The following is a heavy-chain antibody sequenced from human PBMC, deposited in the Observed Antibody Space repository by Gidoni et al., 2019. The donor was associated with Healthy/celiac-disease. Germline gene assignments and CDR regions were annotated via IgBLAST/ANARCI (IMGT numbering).Heavy chain of an antibody. V-gene: IGHV4-34*01. CDR3: ARGNKQWLYYYYGMDV. J-gene: IGHJ6*02. D-gene: IGHD6-19*01. CDR1: GGSFSGYY. Sequence: QVQLQQWGAGLLKPSETLSLTCAVYGGSFSGYYWSWIRQPPGKGLEWIGEINHSGSTNYNPSLKSRVTISVDTSKNQFSLKLSSVTAADTAVYYCARGNKQWLYYYYGMDVWGQGTTVTVSS. CDR2: INHSGST.